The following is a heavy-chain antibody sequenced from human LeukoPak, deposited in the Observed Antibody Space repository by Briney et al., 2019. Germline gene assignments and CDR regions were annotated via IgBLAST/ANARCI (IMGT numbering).Heavy chain of an antibody. CDR1: GFTFSSYA. D-gene: IGHD6-13*01. CDR2: ISGSGVST. J-gene: IGHJ5*02. CDR3: AKDREPIGDRGRSSWYRIGGSFDP. Sequence: QAGGSLRLSCAASGFTFSSYAMSWVRQAPGKGLEWVSAISGSGVSTYYADSVKGRFTISRDNSKNTLYLQMNSLRAEDTAVYYCAKDREPIGDRGRSSWYRIGGSFDPWGQGTLVTVSS. V-gene: IGHV3-23*01.